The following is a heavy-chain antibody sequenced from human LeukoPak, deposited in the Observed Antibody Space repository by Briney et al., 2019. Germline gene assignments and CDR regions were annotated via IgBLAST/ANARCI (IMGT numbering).Heavy chain of an antibody. V-gene: IGHV3-11*06. CDR1: GFTFSDYY. Sequence: GGSLRLSCAASGFTFSDYYMSWIRQAPGKGLEWVSYISSSSSYTNYADSVKGRFTISRDNAKNSLYLQMNSLRAEDTAVYYCARVSHRVQLERRRGYYFDYWGQGTLVTVSS. CDR3: ARVSHRVQLERRRGYYFDY. J-gene: IGHJ4*02. CDR2: ISSSSSYT. D-gene: IGHD1-1*01.